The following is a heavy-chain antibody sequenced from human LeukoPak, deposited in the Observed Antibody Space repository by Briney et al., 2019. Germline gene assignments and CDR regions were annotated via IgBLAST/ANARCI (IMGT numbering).Heavy chain of an antibody. CDR2: ISSSSSYI. V-gene: IGHV3-21*01. J-gene: IGHJ6*02. Sequence: GGSLRLSCAASGFTFSSYSMNWVRQAPGKGLEWVSSISSSSSYIYYADSVKGRFTISRDNAKNSLYLQMNSLRAEDTAVYYCARDPGYYDFWSGYYLAPPQYGMDVWGQGTTVTVSS. D-gene: IGHD3-3*01. CDR3: ARDPGYYDFWSGYYLAPPQYGMDV. CDR1: GFTFSSYS.